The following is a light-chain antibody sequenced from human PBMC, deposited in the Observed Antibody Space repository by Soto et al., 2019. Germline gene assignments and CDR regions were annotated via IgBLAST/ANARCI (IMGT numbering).Light chain of an antibody. J-gene: IGKJ2*01. Sequence: DIQMTQSPSSLSSSVGDRVTITCRASQGIRNAFGWYQQKPGKAPKRLIYAASILQSAVPSRFSCSGSGTDFTLTSSSLQPEDFATYYWLQHNSHPHTCGQGTKLEIK. CDR3: LQHNSHPHT. CDR2: AAS. CDR1: QGIRNA. V-gene: IGKV1-17*01.